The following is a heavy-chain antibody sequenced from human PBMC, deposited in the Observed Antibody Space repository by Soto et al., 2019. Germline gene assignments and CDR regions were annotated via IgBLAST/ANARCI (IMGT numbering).Heavy chain of an antibody. CDR1: GFTFSSYW. V-gene: IGHV3-74*03. J-gene: IGHJ4*02. CDR3: VKAAARGDY. D-gene: IGHD3-10*01. CDR2: INTDGSST. Sequence: GGSLRLSCAASGFTFSSYWMHWVRQVPGKGLVWVSRINTDGSSTTYADSVKGRFTISRDNAKNTLYLQMNSLRAEDTAVYYCVKAAARGDYWGQGALVTVSS.